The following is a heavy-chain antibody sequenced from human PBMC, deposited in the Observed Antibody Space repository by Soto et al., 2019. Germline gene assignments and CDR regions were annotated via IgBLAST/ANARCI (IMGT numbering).Heavy chain of an antibody. V-gene: IGHV4-39*01. CDR1: GSSISNSRYY. CDR3: ARHAVYSSSWYYYYGMDV. Sequence: SETLSLTSNVSGSSISNSRYYWCWIRQPPAKGLEWIGSIYYSGSTSYNPSLKSRVTISVDTSKNQFSLKLSSVTAADTAVYYCARHAVYSSSWYYYYGMDVWGQGTTVS. D-gene: IGHD6-13*01. CDR2: IYYSGST. J-gene: IGHJ6*02.